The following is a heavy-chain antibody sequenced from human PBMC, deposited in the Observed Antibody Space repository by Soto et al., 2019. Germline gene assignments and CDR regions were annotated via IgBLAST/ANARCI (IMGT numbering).Heavy chain of an antibody. V-gene: IGHV4-59*01. J-gene: IGHJ4*02. CDR3: ARSRGGYFAY. CDR1: GVSISSYY. D-gene: IGHD3-22*01. Sequence: QVQLQESGPGLVKPSETLSLTCTVSGVSISSYYWCWIRQPPGKGLEWIGDIYYSGSTTYNPSLKSRVTISVDTSKNQFSLKLSSVTAADTAVYYCARSRGGYFAYWGQGTLVTVSS. CDR2: IYYSGST.